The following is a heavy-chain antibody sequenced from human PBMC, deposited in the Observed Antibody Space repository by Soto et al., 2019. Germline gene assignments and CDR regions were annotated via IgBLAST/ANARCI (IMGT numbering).Heavy chain of an antibody. Sequence: EVQVVESGGGLVQPGGSLRLSCAVSGLTFSDYYFDWVRQSPAKGLEWVGRSKNKANGYTMEYAASVKGRFTISRDDSKNSVFLQMSSLRTEDTAVYYCVIVGRTSWGHGTTVTVPS. D-gene: IGHD3-3*01. J-gene: IGHJ3*01. CDR3: VIVGRTS. CDR2: SKNKANGYTM. CDR1: GLTFSDYY. V-gene: IGHV3-72*01.